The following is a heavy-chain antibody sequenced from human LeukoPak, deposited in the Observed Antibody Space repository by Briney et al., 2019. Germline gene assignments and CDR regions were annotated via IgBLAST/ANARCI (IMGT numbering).Heavy chain of an antibody. Sequence: GGSLRLSCAASGFSVSVNYMSWVRQAPGKGLEWVSVLFASGYSKYADSVKGRFTISRDNSENTLDLHMHSLRAEDTAVYCCAAKGNGYTGIYLFAHWGQGTLVTVSS. D-gene: IGHD1-26*01. CDR1: GFSVSVNY. V-gene: IGHV3-66*01. CDR3: AAKGNGYTGIYLFAH. J-gene: IGHJ4*02. CDR2: LFASGYS.